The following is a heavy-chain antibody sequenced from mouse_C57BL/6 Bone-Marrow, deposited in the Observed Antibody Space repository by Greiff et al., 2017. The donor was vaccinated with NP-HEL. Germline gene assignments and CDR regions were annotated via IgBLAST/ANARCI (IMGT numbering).Heavy chain of an antibody. J-gene: IGHJ1*03. CDR3: TTPGSYWYFDV. D-gene: IGHD1-1*01. V-gene: IGHV14-4*01. CDR1: GFNIKDDY. CDR2: IDPENGDT. Sequence: EVQLQQSGAELVRPGASVKLSCTASGFNIKDDYMHWVKQMPEQGLEWIGGIDPENGDTEYASKFQGKATITADTSSNTAYLQLSSLTSEDTAVYYCTTPGSYWYFDVWGTGTTVTVSS.